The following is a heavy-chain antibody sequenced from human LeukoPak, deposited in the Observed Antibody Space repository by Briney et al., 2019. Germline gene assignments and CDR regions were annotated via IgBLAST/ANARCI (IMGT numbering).Heavy chain of an antibody. Sequence: PGGSLRLSCAASGFTFSSYAMHWVRQAPGKGLEWVAVIWFDGSNEYYADSVKGRFTISRDNSKNTLYLQMNSLRAEDTAVYYCAREDHSRFDYWGQGTLVTVSS. J-gene: IGHJ4*02. V-gene: IGHV3-33*01. D-gene: IGHD1-14*01. CDR1: GFTFSSYA. CDR3: AREDHSRFDY. CDR2: IWFDGSNE.